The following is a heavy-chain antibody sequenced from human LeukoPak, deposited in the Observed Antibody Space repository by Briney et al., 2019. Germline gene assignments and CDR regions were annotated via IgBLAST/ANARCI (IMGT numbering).Heavy chain of an antibody. Sequence: PSETLSLTCAVYGGSFSGYYWSWIRQPPGKGLEWIGEINHSGSTNYNPSLKSRVTISVDTSKNQFSLKLSSVTAADTAVYYCARVKYSSSWAFDIWGQGTMVTVSS. J-gene: IGHJ3*02. D-gene: IGHD6-6*01. CDR1: GGSFSGYY. V-gene: IGHV4-34*01. CDR2: INHSGST. CDR3: ARVKYSSSWAFDI.